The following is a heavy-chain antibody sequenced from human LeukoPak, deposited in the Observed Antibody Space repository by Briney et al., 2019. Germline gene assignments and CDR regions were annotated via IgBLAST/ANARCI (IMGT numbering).Heavy chain of an antibody. V-gene: IGHV1-18*01. D-gene: IGHD1-26*01. CDR1: GYTFTSYG. CDR2: ISAYNGNT. CDR3: ARDWDGRTDCFDP. Sequence: ASVKVSCKASGYTFTSYGISWVRQAPGQGLEWMGWISAYNGNTNYAQKLQGRVTMTTDTSTSTAYMELGSLTSDDTAVYYCARDWDGRTDCFDPWGQGTLVTVSS. J-gene: IGHJ5*02.